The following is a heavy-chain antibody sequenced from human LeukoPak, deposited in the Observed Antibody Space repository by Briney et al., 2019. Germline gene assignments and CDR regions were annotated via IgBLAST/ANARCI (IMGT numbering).Heavy chain of an antibody. CDR1: GFTFSSYA. V-gene: IGHV3-23*01. D-gene: IGHD6-19*01. J-gene: IGHJ4*02. Sequence: GGSLRLSCAASGFTFSSYAMSWVRQAPGKGLEWVSAISGSGGSTYYADSVKGRFTISRDNSKNTLYLQMSSLRAEDTAVYYCAKDQGPLAGTAGIDYWGQGTLVTVSS. CDR3: AKDQGPLAGTAGIDY. CDR2: ISGSGGST.